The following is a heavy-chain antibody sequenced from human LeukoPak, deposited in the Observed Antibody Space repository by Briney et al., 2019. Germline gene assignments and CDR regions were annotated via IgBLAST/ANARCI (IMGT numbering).Heavy chain of an antibody. V-gene: IGHV4-61*02. D-gene: IGHD3-3*01. Sequence: PSETLSLTCAVSGGSISSGSYYWSWIRQPAGKGLEWIGRIYTSGSTNYNPSLKSRVTISVDTSKNQFSLKLSSVTAADTAVYYCARGHLSITIFGVVIGEYYFDYWGQGTLVTVSS. CDR1: GGSISSGSYY. CDR2: IYTSGST. CDR3: ARGHLSITIFGVVIGEYYFDY. J-gene: IGHJ4*02.